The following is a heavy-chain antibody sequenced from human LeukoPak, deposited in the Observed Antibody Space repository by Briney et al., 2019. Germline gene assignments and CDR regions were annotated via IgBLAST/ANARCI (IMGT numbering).Heavy chain of an antibody. J-gene: IGHJ4*02. CDR3: AREGHALDY. V-gene: IGHV3-30*04. Sequence: GGSLRLSCAASGFIFSSYAMHWLRQTPGKGLEWVVVISYDGRNKYYADSVKGRFTISRDNSKNTLYLQMNSLRGEDTAVYYCAREGHALDYWGQGTLVTVSS. CDR2: ISYDGRNK. CDR1: GFIFSSYA.